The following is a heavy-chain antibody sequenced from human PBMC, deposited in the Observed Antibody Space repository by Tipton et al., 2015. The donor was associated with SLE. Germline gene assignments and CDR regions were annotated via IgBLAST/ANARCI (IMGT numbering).Heavy chain of an antibody. Sequence: PGLVKPSETLSLTCTVSGGSISSYFWTWIRQPPGKGLEWIGHIFYTGSTNYNPPLKSRVTISVDTSKNQFSLKLSSVTAADTTVYYCARARGYYVLDYWGQGTLVTVSS. CDR1: GGSISSYF. CDR3: ARARGYYVLDY. D-gene: IGHD3-22*01. CDR2: IFYTGST. V-gene: IGHV4-59*01. J-gene: IGHJ4*02.